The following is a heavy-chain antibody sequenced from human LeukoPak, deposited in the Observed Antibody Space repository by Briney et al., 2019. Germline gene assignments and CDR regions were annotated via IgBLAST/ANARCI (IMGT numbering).Heavy chain of an antibody. D-gene: IGHD3-9*01. CDR2: ISYDGRDQ. V-gene: IGHV3-30-3*01. CDR3: ARGLQGYYDSLTGYYRGRYYFDY. J-gene: IGHJ4*02. Sequence: GGSLRLSCVASGFSLRGYAMHWVRQAPGKGGLEWVTMISYDGRDQYYADSVKGRFTISRDNSQNTVHLQMNSLRAEDTAVYYCARGLQGYYDSLTGYYRGRYYFDYWGQGTLVTVSS. CDR1: GFSLRGYA.